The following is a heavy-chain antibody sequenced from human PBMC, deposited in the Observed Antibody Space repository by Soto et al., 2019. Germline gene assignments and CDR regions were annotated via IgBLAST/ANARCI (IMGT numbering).Heavy chain of an antibody. J-gene: IGHJ4*02. Sequence: QVQLQESGPGLVKPSQTLSLTCTVSGASISGGDYYWTWIRQPPGKGLEWIGSIYYTGNTYSNPSLXXXLXXSLDPSNNQFALRLTSVTAPDTAIYYCASATYDSSTYYLDYWGQGTLVTVSS. D-gene: IGHD3-22*01. V-gene: IGHV4-30-4*01. CDR2: IYYTGNT. CDR3: ASATYDSSTYYLDY. CDR1: GASISGGDYY.